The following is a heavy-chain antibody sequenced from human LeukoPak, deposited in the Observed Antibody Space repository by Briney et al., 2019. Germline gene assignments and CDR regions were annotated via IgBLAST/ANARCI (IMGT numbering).Heavy chain of an antibody. V-gene: IGHV1-69*04. CDR1: GDAFSTYV. D-gene: IGHD5-12*01. Sequence: SVKVSCKASGDAFSTYVFTWVRQAPGQGLEWMGRIIPIVNMVDYAEEFQGRVSIAADKSTSTAYMEVSGLRSEDTAVYYCARRIGERFSAHEYFDSWGQGTQVTVSS. CDR2: IIPIVNMV. CDR3: ARRIGERFSAHEYFDS. J-gene: IGHJ4*02.